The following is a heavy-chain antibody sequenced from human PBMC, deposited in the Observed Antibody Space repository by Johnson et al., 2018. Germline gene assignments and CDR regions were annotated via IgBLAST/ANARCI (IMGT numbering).Heavy chain of an antibody. CDR2: INKYGSST. Sequence: VQLVESGGGLVQPGGFLRLSCGASGFTFSSHWMNWVRQVPGKGLVWVSRINKYGSSTIYADSVKGRFSVSRDKAKNTSYLHMNSLRAEDTAVYYCTRGGERGTFDIWCQGTMVTVSS. CDR3: TRGGERGTFDI. D-gene: IGHD2-21*01. J-gene: IGHJ3*02. V-gene: IGHV3-74*02. CDR1: GFTFSSHW.